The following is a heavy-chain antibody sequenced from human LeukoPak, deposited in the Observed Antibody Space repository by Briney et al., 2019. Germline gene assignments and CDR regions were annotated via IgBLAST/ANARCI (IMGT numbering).Heavy chain of an antibody. CDR3: ARVYYDFWSGYRQSDY. Sequence: GGSLRLSCAASGITFSSYAMTWVRPAPGKGRWWVSSISSSSSYIYYADSVKGRFTISRDNAKNSLYLQMNSLRAEDTAVYCCARVYYDFWSGYRQSDYWGQGTLVTVSS. CDR2: ISSSSSYI. V-gene: IGHV3-21*01. D-gene: IGHD3-3*01. CDR1: GITFSSYA. J-gene: IGHJ4*02.